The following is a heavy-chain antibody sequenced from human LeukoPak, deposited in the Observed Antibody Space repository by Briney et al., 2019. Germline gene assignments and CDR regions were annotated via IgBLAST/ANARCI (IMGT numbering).Heavy chain of an antibody. J-gene: IGHJ5*02. CDR3: ARGSGSHYNWLDP. D-gene: IGHD1-26*01. V-gene: IGHV3-33*01. Sequence: PGGSLRLSCTASGFTFSNYGMHWVRQAPGKGLEWVAVVWYDGSRKYYADSVKGRFTIFRDNFKNTLYLQMNSLRVDDTAVYYCARGSGSHYNWLDPWGQGTLVTVSS. CDR2: VWYDGSRK. CDR1: GFTFSNYG.